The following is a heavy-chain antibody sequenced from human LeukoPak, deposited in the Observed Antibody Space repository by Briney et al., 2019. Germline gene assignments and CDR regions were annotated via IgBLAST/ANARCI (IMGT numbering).Heavy chain of an antibody. J-gene: IGHJ4*02. D-gene: IGHD3-16*01. V-gene: IGHV3-7*01. CDR3: ATVGAYTTSSPPAY. Sequence: PGGSLRLSCAASGFTFTNYWMSWVRQAPGKGPEWVANIKHDGSETYYLDSVKGRFTISRDNAKNSLYLQMSSLRADDTAVYYCATVGAYTTSSPPAYWCQGTRVTVSS. CDR2: IKHDGSET. CDR1: GFTFTNYW.